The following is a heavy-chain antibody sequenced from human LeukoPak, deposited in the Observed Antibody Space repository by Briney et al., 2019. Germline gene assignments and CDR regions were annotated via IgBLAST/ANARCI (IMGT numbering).Heavy chain of an antibody. D-gene: IGHD1-7*01. V-gene: IGHV1-2*02. CDR1: GYTFTGYY. Sequence: ASVKVSCKASGYTFTGYYMHWVRQAPGQGLGWMGWINPNSGGTNYAQKFQGRVTMTRDTSISTAYMELNRLRPDDTAVYYCAREENWNYAGWFDPWGQGTLVTVSS. CDR3: AREENWNYAGWFDP. CDR2: INPNSGGT. J-gene: IGHJ5*01.